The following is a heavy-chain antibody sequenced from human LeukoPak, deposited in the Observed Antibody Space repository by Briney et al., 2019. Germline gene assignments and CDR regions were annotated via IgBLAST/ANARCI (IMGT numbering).Heavy chain of an antibody. J-gene: IGHJ5*02. V-gene: IGHV1-69*05. D-gene: IGHD1-7*01. Sequence: SVKVSCKASGGTFSSYAISWVRQAPGQGLEWMGRIIPIFGTANYAQKFQGRVTITTDESTSTAYMELSSLRSEDTAVYYCASRYNWNYDWCDPGGQGTLVTVSS. CDR2: IIPIFGTA. CDR3: ASRYNWNYDWCDP. CDR1: GGTFSSYA.